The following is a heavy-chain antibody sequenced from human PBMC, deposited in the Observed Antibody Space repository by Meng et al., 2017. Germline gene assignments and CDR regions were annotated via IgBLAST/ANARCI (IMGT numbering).Heavy chain of an antibody. D-gene: IGHD3-22*01. CDR3: ARERLDYYDSSGYYLGGFDY. Sequence: LGFLGQVACKDSGGSFRSDAIRVVRQATGQGLEWMGGIIPIFGTANYAQKFQGRVTITADESTSTAYMELSSLRSEDSAVYYCARERLDYYDSSGYYLGGFDYWGQGTLVTVSS. V-gene: IGHV1-69*01. CDR2: IIPIFGTA. CDR1: GGSFRSDA. J-gene: IGHJ4*02.